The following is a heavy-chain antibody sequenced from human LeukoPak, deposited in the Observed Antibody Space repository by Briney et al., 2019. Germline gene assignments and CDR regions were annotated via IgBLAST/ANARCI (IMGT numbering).Heavy chain of an antibody. CDR1: GGSTSTRYYY. Sequence: SETLPLTCAVSGGSTSTRYYYWGWIRQPPGKGLEWIGTIHDSGSTYYSPSLKSQVTISVDTSNNQFSLKLSSVTAGDTAVYYCARGPRASSSWYAWFDPWGQGTLVTVSS. J-gene: IGHJ5*02. CDR2: IHDSGST. CDR3: ARGPRASSSWYAWFDP. D-gene: IGHD6-13*01. V-gene: IGHV4-39*01.